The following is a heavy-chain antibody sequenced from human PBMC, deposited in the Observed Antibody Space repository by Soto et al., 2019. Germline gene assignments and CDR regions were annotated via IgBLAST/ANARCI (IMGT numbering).Heavy chain of an antibody. J-gene: IGHJ6*02. V-gene: IGHV1-2*02. Sequence: QVQLVQSGAEVKEPGDSVRVSCEASGYTFTAYYIHWVRQAPGQGLEWMGWINPKFGDTTYAQDFQVRFSMTRDMSISTVYMELSRLTSDDTAIYYCARNMDYYYGRGSGNGHGVWGQGTTVTVFS. D-gene: IGHD3-10*02. CDR2: INPKFGDT. CDR1: GYTFTAYY. CDR3: ARNMDYYYGRGSGNGHGV.